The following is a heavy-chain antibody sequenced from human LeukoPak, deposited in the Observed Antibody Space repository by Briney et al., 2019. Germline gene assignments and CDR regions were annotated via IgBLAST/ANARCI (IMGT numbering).Heavy chain of an antibody. J-gene: IGHJ4*02. CDR2: IYYSGST. CDR1: GGSISSYY. Sequence: SETLSLTCTVSGGSISSYYWSWIRQPPGKGLEWIGYIYYSGSTNYNPSLKSRVTISVDTSKNQFSLKLSSVTAVDTAVYYCARVGDIVVVPAAVYFDYWGQGTLVTASS. CDR3: ARVGDIVVVPAAVYFDY. D-gene: IGHD2-2*01. V-gene: IGHV4-59*01.